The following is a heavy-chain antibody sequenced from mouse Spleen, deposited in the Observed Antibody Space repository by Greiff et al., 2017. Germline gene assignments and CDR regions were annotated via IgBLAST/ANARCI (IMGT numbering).Heavy chain of an antibody. CDR2: IHPNSGST. V-gene: IGHV1-64*01. CDR1: GYTFTSYW. Sequence: QVQLQQPGAELVKPGASVKLSCKASGYTFTSYWMHWVKQRPGQGLEWIGMIHPNSGSTNYNEKFKSKATLTVDKSSSTAYMQLSSLTSEDSAVYYCARGKLTGTQGFAYWGQGTLVTVSA. J-gene: IGHJ3*01. D-gene: IGHD4-1*01. CDR3: ARGKLTGTQGFAY.